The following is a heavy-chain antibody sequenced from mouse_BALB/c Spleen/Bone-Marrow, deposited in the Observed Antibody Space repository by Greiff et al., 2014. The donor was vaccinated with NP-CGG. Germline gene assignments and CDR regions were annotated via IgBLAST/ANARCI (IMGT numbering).Heavy chain of an antibody. V-gene: IGHV1S81*02. CDR2: INPSNGRT. Sequence: VQLQQSGAELVKPGASVKLSCKASGYTITSYWMHWVKQRPGQGLEWIGEINPSNGRTNYNEKFKSKATLTVDKSSSTAYMQLSSLTSEDSAVYYCARPYYGPYFDYWGQGTTLTVSS. CDR1: GYTITSYW. J-gene: IGHJ2*01. CDR3: ARPYYGPYFDY. D-gene: IGHD1-2*01.